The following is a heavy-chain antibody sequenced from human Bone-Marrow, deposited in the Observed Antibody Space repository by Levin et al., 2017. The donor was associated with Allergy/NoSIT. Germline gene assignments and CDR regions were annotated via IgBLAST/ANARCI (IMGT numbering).Heavy chain of an antibody. Sequence: SCSASGFTFKTYDMHWVRQAPGKGLEWVAVVSYDGMNKYYADSVKGRFSISRDNSKNALYLEVNSLRPEDTAVYYCARESSSWYSGFDYWGQGTLVTVSS. CDR2: VSYDGMNK. CDR1: GFTFKTYD. V-gene: IGHV3-30*03. J-gene: IGHJ4*02. CDR3: ARESSSWYSGFDY. D-gene: IGHD6-13*01.